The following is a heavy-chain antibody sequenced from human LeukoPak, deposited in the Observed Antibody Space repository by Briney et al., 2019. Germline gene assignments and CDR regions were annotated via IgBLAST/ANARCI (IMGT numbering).Heavy chain of an antibody. V-gene: IGHV3-23*01. Sequence: GGSLRLSCAASGVSFSNYAMSGVRQAPKKGREWGSDISGRRTGTSYVAPAKGRVLIYRENYQSTRYLQSRRLTADDTGIYFCAKGPNEESNYLFHRRGQGALASVSS. J-gene: IGHJ4*02. D-gene: IGHD4-11*01. CDR3: AKGPNEESNYLFHR. CDR1: GVSFSNYA. CDR2: ISGRRTGT.